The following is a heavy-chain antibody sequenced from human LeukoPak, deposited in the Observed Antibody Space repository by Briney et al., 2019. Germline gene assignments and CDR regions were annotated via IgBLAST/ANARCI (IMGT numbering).Heavy chain of an antibody. CDR2: ITTSSSYI. CDR3: ASHIVVVTAIRYYAMDV. J-gene: IGHJ6*02. CDR1: GFSFGSYD. V-gene: IGHV3-21*01. Sequence: GGSLRLSCAASGFSFGSYDMNWVRQPPGKGLEWVSSITTSSSYIYHADSVKGRFTVSRDNAKNSLYLQMNSMRAEDTSVYYCASHIVVVTAIRYYAMDVWGQGTTVTVSS. D-gene: IGHD2-2*01.